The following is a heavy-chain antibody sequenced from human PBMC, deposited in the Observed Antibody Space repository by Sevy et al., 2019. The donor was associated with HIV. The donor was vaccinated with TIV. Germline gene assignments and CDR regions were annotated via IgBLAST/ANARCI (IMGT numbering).Heavy chain of an antibody. J-gene: IGHJ3*02. D-gene: IGHD3-3*01. CDR3: AVWGYDFWSGYNAFDI. Sequence: ASVKGSCKASGGTFSSYAISWVRQAPGQGLEWMGGIIPIFGTANYAQKFQGRVTITADKSTSTAYMELSSLRSEDTAVYYCAVWGYDFWSGYNAFDIWGQGTMVTVSS. CDR2: IIPIFGTA. V-gene: IGHV1-69*06. CDR1: GGTFSSYA.